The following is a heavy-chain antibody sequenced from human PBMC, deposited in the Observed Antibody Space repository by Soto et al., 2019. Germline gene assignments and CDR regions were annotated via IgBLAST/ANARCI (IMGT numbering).Heavy chain of an antibody. Sequence: SETLSLTCTVSGGSISSYYWSWIRQPAGKGLEWIGRIYTSGSTNYNPSLKSRVTMSVDTSKNQFSLKLSSVTAADTAVYYCARDVRIAAAGYYYYYGMDVWGQGXTVTVSS. CDR2: IYTSGST. CDR1: GGSISSYY. CDR3: ARDVRIAAAGYYYYYGMDV. D-gene: IGHD6-13*01. V-gene: IGHV4-4*07. J-gene: IGHJ6*02.